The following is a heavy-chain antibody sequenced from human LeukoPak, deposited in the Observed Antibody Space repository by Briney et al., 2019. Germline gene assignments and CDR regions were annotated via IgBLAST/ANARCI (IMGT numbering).Heavy chain of an antibody. CDR3: ATELQTIVGASRLFDY. Sequence: GGSLRLSCAASGFTFSSYGMHWVRQAPGKGLEWVAFIRYDGSNKYCADSVKGRFTISRDNSKNTLYLQMNSLRAEDTAVYYCATELQTIVGASRLFDYWGQGTLVTVSS. CDR1: GFTFSSYG. D-gene: IGHD1-26*01. V-gene: IGHV3-30*02. CDR2: IRYDGSNK. J-gene: IGHJ4*02.